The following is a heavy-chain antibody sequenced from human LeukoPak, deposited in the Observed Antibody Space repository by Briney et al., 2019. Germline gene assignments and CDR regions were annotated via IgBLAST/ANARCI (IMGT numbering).Heavy chain of an antibody. CDR3: ASGYGSSWYSQSSAFDI. CDR1: GFTFSSYG. Sequence: GGSLRLSCAASGFTFSSYGMHWVRQAPGKGLEWVAVIWYDGSNKYYADSVKGRFTISRDNAKNTLYLQMNSLRAEDTAVYYCASGYGSSWYSQSSAFDIWGQGTMVTVSS. D-gene: IGHD6-13*01. J-gene: IGHJ3*02. CDR2: IWYDGSNK. V-gene: IGHV3-33*03.